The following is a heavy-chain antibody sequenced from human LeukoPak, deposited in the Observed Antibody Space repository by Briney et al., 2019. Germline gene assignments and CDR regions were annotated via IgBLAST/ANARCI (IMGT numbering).Heavy chain of an antibody. V-gene: IGHV3-23*01. CDR2: ISGSGGST. D-gene: IGHD3-22*01. CDR3: AKDYYYDSSGYNAFDI. J-gene: IGHJ3*02. CDR1: GFTFINYW. Sequence: GGSLRLSCAASGFTFINYWMSWVRQAPGKGLEWVSAISGSGGSTYYADSVKGRFTISRDNSKNTLYLQMNSLRAEDTAVYYCAKDYYYDSSGYNAFDIWGQGTMVTVSS.